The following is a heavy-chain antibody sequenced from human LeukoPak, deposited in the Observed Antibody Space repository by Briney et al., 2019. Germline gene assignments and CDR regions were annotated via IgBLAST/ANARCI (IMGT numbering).Heavy chain of an antibody. CDR3: ARKPIVNSAWYYFDY. CDR2: IYHSGSA. V-gene: IGHV4-30-2*01. D-gene: IGHD3-22*01. J-gene: IGHJ4*02. CDR1: GGSISSGGYS. Sequence: SQTLSLTCAVSGGSISSGGYSWSWIRQPPGKGLEWIGYIYHSGSAYYNPSLKSRVTMSVDTSKNQFSLKPSSVTAADTAVYYCARKPIVNSAWYYFDYWGQGTLVTVSS.